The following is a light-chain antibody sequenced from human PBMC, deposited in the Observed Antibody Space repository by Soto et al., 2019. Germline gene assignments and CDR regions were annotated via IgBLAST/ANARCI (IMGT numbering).Light chain of an antibody. CDR1: QDITNF. Sequence: DIQLTHSPSTLPGSVGERVTLXFQASQDITNFLNWYQQKPGKAPKLLISDASNLETGVPSRFSGSGSGTDFTLTIGSLQPEDFATYYCQQYDNVPITFGQGTRLEIK. CDR2: DAS. V-gene: IGKV1-33*01. J-gene: IGKJ5*01. CDR3: QQYDNVPIT.